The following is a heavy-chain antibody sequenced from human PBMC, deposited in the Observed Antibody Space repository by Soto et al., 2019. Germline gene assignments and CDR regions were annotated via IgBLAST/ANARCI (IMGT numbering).Heavy chain of an antibody. D-gene: IGHD5-18*01. Sequence: ASVKVSCKASGYTFTGYYMHWVRQAPGQGLEWMGWINPNSGGTNYAQKFQGWVTMTRDTSISTAYMELSRLRSDDTAVYYCASSPTDTAMDYYYYYGMDVWGQGTTVTVSS. CDR1: GYTFTGYY. J-gene: IGHJ6*02. V-gene: IGHV1-2*04. CDR3: ASSPTDTAMDYYYYYGMDV. CDR2: INPNSGGT.